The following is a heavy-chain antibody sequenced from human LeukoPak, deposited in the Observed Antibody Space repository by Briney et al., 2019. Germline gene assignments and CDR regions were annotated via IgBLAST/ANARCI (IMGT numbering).Heavy chain of an antibody. CDR1: GYSISSGYY. D-gene: IGHD5-24*01. J-gene: IGHJ4*02. CDR3: ARTRVGYNHDFDY. V-gene: IGHV4-38-2*02. Sequence: SETLSLTCTVSGYSISSGYYWGWIRQPPGKGLEWIGSIYHSGSTYYNPSLKSRVTISVDTSKNQFSLKLSSVTAADTAVYYCARTRVGYNHDFDYWGQGTLVTVSS. CDR2: IYHSGST.